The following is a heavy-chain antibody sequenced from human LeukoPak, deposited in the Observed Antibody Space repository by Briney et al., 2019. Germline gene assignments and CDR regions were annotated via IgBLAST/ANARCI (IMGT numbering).Heavy chain of an antibody. V-gene: IGHV1-2*02. CDR2: INPNSGGT. D-gene: IGHD5-18*01. Sequence: GASVKVSCEASGYTFTGYYMHWVRQAPGQGLEWMGWINPNSGGTNYAQKFQGRVTMTRDTSISTAYMELSRLRSDDTAVYYCARGLRGYSYLYYFDYWGQGTLVTVSS. J-gene: IGHJ4*02. CDR1: GYTFTGYY. CDR3: ARGLRGYSYLYYFDY.